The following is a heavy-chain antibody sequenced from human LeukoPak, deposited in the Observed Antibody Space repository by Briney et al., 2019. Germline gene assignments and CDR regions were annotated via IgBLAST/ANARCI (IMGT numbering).Heavy chain of an antibody. CDR3: ATETIGRHYDY. CDR1: GFTFSSCG. D-gene: IGHD1-14*01. V-gene: IGHV3-21*01. Sequence: GGSLRLSCAASGFTFSSCGFNWVRQAPGKGLEWVSSIGPTGTDRYYADSVRGRFTISRDNAKNSVYLQMDSLGDEDTAVYYCATETIGRHYDYWGQGTLLTVSS. J-gene: IGHJ4*02. CDR2: IGPTGTDR.